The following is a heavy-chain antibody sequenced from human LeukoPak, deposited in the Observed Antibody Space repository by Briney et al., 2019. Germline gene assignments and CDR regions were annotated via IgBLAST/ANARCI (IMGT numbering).Heavy chain of an antibody. CDR3: ARDLRIVSGSYLDY. CDR2: ISSSGSTI. D-gene: IGHD1-26*01. V-gene: IGHV3-48*03. CDR1: GFTFSSYE. J-gene: IGHJ4*02. Sequence: GGSMRLSCAASGFTFSSYEMNWVRQAPGKGLEWVSYISSSGSTIYYADSVKGRFISSRDNTKNSLYLQMNSLRAEDTAIYYCARDLRIVSGSYLDYWGQGTLVTVSS.